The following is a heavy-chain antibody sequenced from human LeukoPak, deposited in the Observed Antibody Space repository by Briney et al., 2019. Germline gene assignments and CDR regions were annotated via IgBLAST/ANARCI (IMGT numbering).Heavy chain of an antibody. V-gene: IGHV3-21*01. CDR1: GSTFSSYS. J-gene: IGHJ4*02. CDR2: ISSSSSYI. Sequence: GGSLRLSCAASGSTFSSYSMNWVRQAPGKGLEWVSSISSSSSYIYYADSVKGRFTISRDNAKNSLYLQMNSLRAEDTAVYYCAREDYGDYFFDYWGQGTLVTVSS. CDR3: AREDYGDYFFDY. D-gene: IGHD4-17*01.